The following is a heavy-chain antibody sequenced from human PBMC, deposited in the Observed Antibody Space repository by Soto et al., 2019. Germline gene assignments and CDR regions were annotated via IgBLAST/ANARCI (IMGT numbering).Heavy chain of an antibody. CDR3: ATLLTYYYGSGKDDY. D-gene: IGHD3-10*01. J-gene: IGHJ4*02. V-gene: IGHV3-21*01. Sequence: ESGGGLVTPGGSLRLSCAASVFTFSSYSMNWVRQAPGKGLEWVSSISSSSSYIYYADSVKGRFTISRDNAKNSLYLQMNSLRAEDTAVYYCATLLTYYYGSGKDDYWGQGTLVTVSS. CDR1: VFTFSSYS. CDR2: ISSSSSYI.